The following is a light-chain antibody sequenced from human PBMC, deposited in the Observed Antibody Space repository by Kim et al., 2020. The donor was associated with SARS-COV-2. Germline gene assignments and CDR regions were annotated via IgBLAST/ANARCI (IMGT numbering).Light chain of an antibody. CDR3: QQYGSSPPLT. Sequence: SRGERATLSCRASQSVSSSYLAWYQQKPGQAPRLLIYGASSRATGIPDRFSGSGSGTDFTLTISRLEPEDFAVYYCQQYGSSPPLTFGGGTKVEI. V-gene: IGKV3-20*01. CDR1: QSVSSSY. J-gene: IGKJ4*01. CDR2: GAS.